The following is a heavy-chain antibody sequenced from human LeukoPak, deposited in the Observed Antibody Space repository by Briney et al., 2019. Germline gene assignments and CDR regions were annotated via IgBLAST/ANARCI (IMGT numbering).Heavy chain of an antibody. CDR1: GFTFSSYSM. CDR2: IYHNGST. D-gene: IGHD2-2*01. V-gene: IGHV4-4*02. Sequence: GSLGLSCAASGFTFSSYSMNWVRQPPGKGLEWIGEIYHNGSTNYNPSLKSRVTISVDKSKNQFSLKLSSVTAADTAVYYCARIRPAATVYWGQGTLVTVSS. J-gene: IGHJ4*02. CDR3: ARIRPAATVY.